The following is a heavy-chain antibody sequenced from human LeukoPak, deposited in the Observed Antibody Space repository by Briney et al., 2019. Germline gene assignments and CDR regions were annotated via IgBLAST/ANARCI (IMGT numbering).Heavy chain of an antibody. J-gene: IGHJ4*02. CDR2: IYYTGAT. CDR3: AKYGGSGWVIDY. CDR1: GGSISNYY. Sequence: TSETLSLTCTVSGGSISNYYWTWIRQPPGKGLEWIGYIYYTGATSYNPSLKSRVTISVDTPKNQFSLKLTSVTAADTAVYYCAKYGGSGWVIDYWGQGTLVTVSS. D-gene: IGHD6-19*01. V-gene: IGHV4-59*08.